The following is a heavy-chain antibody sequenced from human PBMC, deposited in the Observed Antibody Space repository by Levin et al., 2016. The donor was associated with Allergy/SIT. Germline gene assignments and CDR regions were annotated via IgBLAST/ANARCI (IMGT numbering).Heavy chain of an antibody. D-gene: IGHD1-20*01. J-gene: IGHJ4*02. Sequence: WIRQPPGKGLEWVSSISSSSSYIYYADSVKGRFTISRDNAKNSLYLQMNSLRAEDTAVYYCARYKRYNWNDPRGFDYWGQGTLVTVSS. CDR3: ARYKRYNWNDPRGFDY. CDR2: ISSSSSYI. V-gene: IGHV3-21*01.